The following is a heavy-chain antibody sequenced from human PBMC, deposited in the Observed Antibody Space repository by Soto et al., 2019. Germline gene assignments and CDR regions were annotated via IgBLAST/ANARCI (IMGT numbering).Heavy chain of an antibody. CDR2: IIPIFGTA. J-gene: IGHJ6*02. D-gene: IGHD6-19*01. CDR1: GGPLTSYA. Sequence: VKVSSTASGGPLTSYAIIWVRQAPGQGLEWMGGIIPIFGTANYAQKFQGRVTITADESTSTAYMELSSLRSEDTAVYYCARGIAKWLETGADYGMDVSGQGTTVTVSS. V-gene: IGHV1-69*01. CDR3: ARGIAKWLETGADYGMDV.